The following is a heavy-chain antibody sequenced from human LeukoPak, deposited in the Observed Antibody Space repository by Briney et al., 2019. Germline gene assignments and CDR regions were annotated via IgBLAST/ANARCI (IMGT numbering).Heavy chain of an antibody. CDR2: IYYSGST. V-gene: IGHV4-61*01. D-gene: IGHD3-10*01. CDR1: GGSVSRGSYY. CDR3: ARDSQRGYFDY. Sequence: SETLSLTCTVSGGSVSRGSYYWRWIRQPPGKGLEWIGDIYYSGSTNYNPSLKSRVTISVDTSKNQFSLKLSSVTAADTAVYYCARDSQRGYFDYWGQGTLVTVSS. J-gene: IGHJ4*02.